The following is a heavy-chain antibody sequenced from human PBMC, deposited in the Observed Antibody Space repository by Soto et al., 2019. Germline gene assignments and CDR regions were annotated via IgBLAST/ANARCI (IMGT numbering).Heavy chain of an antibody. J-gene: IGHJ5*01. Sequence: VGSLRLSCEASGFTFSDYSMNWVRQAPGKGLEWISYISRSGLTTYYADSVQGRFTISRDNAQNSLYLQMDSLRDEDTAVYYCARDRYCTSTSCYSPVDSWGRGTLVTVSS. D-gene: IGHD2-2*01. CDR1: GFTFSDYS. CDR2: ISRSGLTT. V-gene: IGHV3-48*02. CDR3: ARDRYCTSTSCYSPVDS.